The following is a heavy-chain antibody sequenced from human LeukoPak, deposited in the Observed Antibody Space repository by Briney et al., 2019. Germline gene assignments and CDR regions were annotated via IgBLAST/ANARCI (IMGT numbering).Heavy chain of an antibody. CDR2: IYSGGST. J-gene: IGHJ4*02. D-gene: IGHD2-2*01. CDR3: ATTPSIVVVPAA. Sequence: GGSLRLSCAASGFIVSSNYMSWVRQAPGKGLEWVSVIYSGGSTYYADSVKGRFTISRDNSKNTLYLQMNSLRAEDTAVYYCATTPSIVVVPAAWGQGTLVTVSS. CDR1: GFIVSSNY. V-gene: IGHV3-66*01.